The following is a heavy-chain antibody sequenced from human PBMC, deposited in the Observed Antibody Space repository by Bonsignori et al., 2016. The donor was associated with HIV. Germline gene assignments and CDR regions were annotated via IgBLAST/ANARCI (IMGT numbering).Heavy chain of an antibody. D-gene: IGHD1-20*01. V-gene: IGHV4-39*07. J-gene: IGHJ3*02. CDR3: AREWDITIDQAFDI. Sequence: QLQLQESGPGLVKPSETLSLTCTVSGDSISSSSYFWDWIRQPPGKALEWIGTVYYSGTTYYSPSLKSRLTISIDTSKNQFSLSLSSVTAADTAVYYCAREWDITIDQAFDIWGQGTLVTVS. CDR1: GDSISSSSYF. CDR2: VYYSGTT.